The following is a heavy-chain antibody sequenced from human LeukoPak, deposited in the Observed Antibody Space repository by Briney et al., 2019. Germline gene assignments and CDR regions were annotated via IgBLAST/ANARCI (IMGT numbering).Heavy chain of an antibody. Sequence: PGGSLRLSCAASGFSFSSYWMSWVRQAPGRGLEWVANIKQDEGGKYYVDSVNGRFTISRDNAKNSVYLQMNSLRAEDTAVYYCAREASLIDMEVWGKGTTVTVSS. J-gene: IGHJ6*03. CDR3: AREASLIDMEV. CDR2: IKQDEGGK. CDR1: GFSFSSYW. V-gene: IGHV3-7*01.